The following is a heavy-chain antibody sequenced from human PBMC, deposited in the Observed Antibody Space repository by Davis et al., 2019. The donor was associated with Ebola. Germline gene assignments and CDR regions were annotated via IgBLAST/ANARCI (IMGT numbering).Heavy chain of an antibody. Sequence: GGSLRLSCAASGFTFSSFAMSWVRQAPGKGPEWVAIIKQDGGEKYYVDSLKGRFTISRDNAKNSLSLQMNGLRAEDTAFYYCARGPSTGNSFTYWGQGTLVTVSS. CDR2: IKQDGGEK. V-gene: IGHV3-7*01. D-gene: IGHD4-23*01. CDR3: ARGPSTGNSFTY. CDR1: GFTFSSFA. J-gene: IGHJ4*02.